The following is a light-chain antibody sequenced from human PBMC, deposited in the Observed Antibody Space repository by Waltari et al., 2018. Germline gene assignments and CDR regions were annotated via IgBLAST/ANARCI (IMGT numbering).Light chain of an antibody. CDR3: AGWDDSLNGPV. CDR2: GDN. J-gene: IGLJ3*02. V-gene: IGLV1-44*01. CDR1: LSNIESHT. Sequence: QSVLTQPPSASGTPGQRVTISCSGSLSNIESHTVNCYRQLPGTAPKLLIYGDNQRPSGVPDRFSGSKSGTSASLAISGLQSADEADYYCAGWDDSLNGPVFGGGTKLTVL.